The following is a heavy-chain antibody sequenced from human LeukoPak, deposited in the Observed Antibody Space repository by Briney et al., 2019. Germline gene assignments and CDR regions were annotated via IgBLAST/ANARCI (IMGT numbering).Heavy chain of an antibody. D-gene: IGHD5-12*01. Sequence: GGSLRLSCAASGFTVNNAWMTWVRQAPGKGLEWVGRIKSKTDGGTTDFAAPVNGRFTISGDDSENTLYLQMNSLKAEDTAIYYCTTARGYSAYEYWGRGTMVTVSS. CDR3: TTARGYSAYEY. CDR2: IKSKTDGGTT. V-gene: IGHV3-15*01. J-gene: IGHJ3*01. CDR1: GFTVNNAW.